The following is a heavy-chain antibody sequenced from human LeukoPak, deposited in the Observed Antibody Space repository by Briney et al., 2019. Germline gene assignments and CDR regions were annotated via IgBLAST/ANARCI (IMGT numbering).Heavy chain of an antibody. V-gene: IGHV4-4*07. CDR2: IYTSGST. CDR1: GGSFSIYY. Sequence: SETLSLTCTVSGGSFSIYYWSWIRQPAGKGLEWIGRIYTSGSTNYNPSLKSRVTMSVDTSKNQFSLNLNSVAAADTAVYYCARGHISGWWHFDSWGQGTLVTVSS. D-gene: IGHD6-19*01. J-gene: IGHJ5*01. CDR3: ARGHISGWWHFDS.